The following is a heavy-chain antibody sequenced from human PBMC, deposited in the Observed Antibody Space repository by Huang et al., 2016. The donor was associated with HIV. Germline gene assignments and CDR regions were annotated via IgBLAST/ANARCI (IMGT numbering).Heavy chain of an antibody. CDR2: ISYDGSEK. CDR3: VKDQGHTFMVRYHFDF. CDR1: GFTFSTYG. D-gene: IGHD3-10*01. J-gene: IGHJ4*02. Sequence: QVQLVESGGGVVQPGRSLRLSCAASGFTFSTYGMHWVRQAPGKGRGWVTVISYDGSEKYYADAVKGRFTSSRDNSNDTLYLQMNSLRADDTAVYYCVKDQGHTFMVRYHFDFWGQGTLVTVSS. V-gene: IGHV3-30*18.